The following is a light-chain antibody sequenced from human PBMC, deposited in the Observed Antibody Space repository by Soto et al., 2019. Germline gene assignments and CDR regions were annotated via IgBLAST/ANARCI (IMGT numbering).Light chain of an antibody. V-gene: IGKV3-15*01. CDR3: QQYNNWPWT. J-gene: IGKJ1*01. Sequence: ITQSPSSLSASPGGRATLSCRASQSISGTLAWYQQKPGQAPRLLIHGASTRAPGFPARFSGSGSGTDFTLTISRLQSEDFSVYYCQQYNNWPWTFGQGTKVDIK. CDR2: GAS. CDR1: QSISGT.